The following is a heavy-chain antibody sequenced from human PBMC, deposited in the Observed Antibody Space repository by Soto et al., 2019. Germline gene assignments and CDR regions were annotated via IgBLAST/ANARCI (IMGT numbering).Heavy chain of an antibody. CDR1: GGSISGSYYY. Sequence: SETLSLTCAVSGGSISGSYYYWGWLRQSPGKGPEWIGSVFYTGFTSYNPSLESRVSVSVDTSKNQFSLKVSGVSAADTALFYCVRCKLMATFGYWGQGALVTVSS. CDR2: VFYTGFT. CDR3: VRCKLMATFGY. V-gene: IGHV4-39*01. D-gene: IGHD5-12*01. J-gene: IGHJ4*02.